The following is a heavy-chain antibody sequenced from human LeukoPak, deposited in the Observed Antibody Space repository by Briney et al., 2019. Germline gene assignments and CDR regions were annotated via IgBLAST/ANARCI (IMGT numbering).Heavy chain of an antibody. D-gene: IGHD3-3*01. CDR3: ARDPAVPTRIFGVVINFDY. V-gene: IGHV1-46*01. CDR2: INPSGGST. J-gene: IGHJ4*02. CDR1: GYTFTGYH. Sequence: ASVKVSCKASGYTFTGYHMHWVRQAPGQGLEWMGIINPSGGSTNYAQKFQGRVTMTRDTSTSTVYMELSSLRSEDTAVYYCARDPAVPTRIFGVVINFDYWGQGTLVTVPS.